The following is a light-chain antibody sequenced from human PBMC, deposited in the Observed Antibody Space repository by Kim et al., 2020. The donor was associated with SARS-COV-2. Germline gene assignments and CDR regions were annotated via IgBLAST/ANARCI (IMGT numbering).Light chain of an antibody. Sequence: EIVLTQSPGTLSLSPGERATLSCRASQSVSSSYLAWYQQKPGQAPRLLIYGASSRATGIPDSFSGSGSGTDFTLTISRLEPEEFAVYYCQQYGSSPTFGGGTKVDIK. CDR1: QSVSSSY. CDR3: QQYGSSPT. V-gene: IGKV3-20*01. CDR2: GAS. J-gene: IGKJ4*01.